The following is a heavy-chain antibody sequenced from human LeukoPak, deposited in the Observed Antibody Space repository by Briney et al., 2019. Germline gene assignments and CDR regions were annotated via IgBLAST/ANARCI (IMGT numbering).Heavy chain of an antibody. CDR3: AMAGEMATIDY. CDR1: GGTFSSYA. V-gene: IGHV1-69*13. Sequence: GASVKVSCKASGGTFSSYAISRVRQAPGQGLEWMGGIIPIFGTANYAQRFQGRVTITADESTSTAYMELSSLRSEDTAVYYCAMAGEMATIDYWGQGTLVTVSS. J-gene: IGHJ4*02. D-gene: IGHD5-24*01. CDR2: IIPIFGTA.